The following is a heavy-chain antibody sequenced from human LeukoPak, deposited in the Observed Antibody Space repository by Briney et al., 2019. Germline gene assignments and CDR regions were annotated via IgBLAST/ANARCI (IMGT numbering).Heavy chain of an antibody. Sequence: GSLRLSCAASGFTFSSYAMSWVRQAPGKGLEWVSGISGSGGSTYYADSVKGRFTISRDNAKNSLYLQMNSLRAEDTAVYYCARGGHYDSSGYYYAGAFDIWGQGTMVTVSS. V-gene: IGHV3-23*01. CDR2: ISGSGGST. J-gene: IGHJ3*02. CDR3: ARGGHYDSSGYYYAGAFDI. D-gene: IGHD3-22*01. CDR1: GFTFSSYA.